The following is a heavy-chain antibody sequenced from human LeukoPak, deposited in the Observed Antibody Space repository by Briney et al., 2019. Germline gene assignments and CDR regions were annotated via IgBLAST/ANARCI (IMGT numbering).Heavy chain of an antibody. CDR1: GYTFTNHA. V-gene: IGHV7-4-1*02. J-gene: IGHJ5*02. CDR3: ARESKDYDILTAGWFDP. Sequence: GASVKVSCKTSGYTFTNHAINWVRQAPGQGLEWMGWINTNTENPTYAQGFTGRFVFSLDTSVSTAYLQISSLKAEDTAVYYCARESKDYDILTAGWFDPWGQGTLVTVSS. CDR2: INTNTENP. D-gene: IGHD3-9*01.